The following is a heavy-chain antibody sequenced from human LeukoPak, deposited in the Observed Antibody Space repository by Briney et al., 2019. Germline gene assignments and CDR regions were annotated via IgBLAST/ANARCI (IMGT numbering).Heavy chain of an antibody. CDR3: ARPGYSSGWRDAFDI. CDR1: GGSISSSSYY. V-gene: IGHV4-39*01. Sequence: SGTLSLTCTVSGGSISSSSYYWGWIRQPPGKGLEWIGSIYYSGSTYYNPSLKSRVTISVDTSKNQFSLKLSSVTAADTAVYYCARPGYSSGWRDAFDIWGQGTMVTVS. J-gene: IGHJ3*02. D-gene: IGHD6-19*01. CDR2: IYYSGST.